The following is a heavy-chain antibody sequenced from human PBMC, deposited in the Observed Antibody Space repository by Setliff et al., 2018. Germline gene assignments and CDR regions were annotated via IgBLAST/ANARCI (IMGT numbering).Heavy chain of an antibody. Sequence: SETLSLTCAVSGDSIKSNAYYWGWIRQSPVRGLEWIGSVHSSGTTHYNPSLKSRVTISVDSAKNHFSLNLRSVTAADTAIYYCARPPRWFGEVIIGALDVWGQGTVVTVSS. D-gene: IGHD3-10*01. CDR3: ARPPRWFGEVIIGALDV. CDR2: VHSSGTT. CDR1: GDSIKSNAYY. V-gene: IGHV4-39*02. J-gene: IGHJ3*01.